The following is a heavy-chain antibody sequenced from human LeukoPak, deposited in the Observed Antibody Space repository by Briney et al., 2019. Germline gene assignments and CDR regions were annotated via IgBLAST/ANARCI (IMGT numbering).Heavy chain of an antibody. CDR3: ASSSGYYPFDY. Sequence: ASVNVSCKASGYTFTNSGISWVRQAPGQGLEWMGGIIPIFGTANYAQKFQGRVTITADESTSTAYMELSSLRSEDTAVYYCASSSGYYPFDYWGQGTLVTVSS. CDR2: IIPIFGTA. V-gene: IGHV1-69*13. J-gene: IGHJ4*02. D-gene: IGHD3-22*01. CDR1: GYTFTNSG.